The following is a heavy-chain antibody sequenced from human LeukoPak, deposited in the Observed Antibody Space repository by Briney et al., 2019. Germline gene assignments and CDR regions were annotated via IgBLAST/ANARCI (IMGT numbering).Heavy chain of an antibody. V-gene: IGHV4-34*01. CDR2: INHSGST. D-gene: IGHD3-10*01. CDR3: ARTRGGRPWFDP. CDR1: GGSFSGYY. J-gene: IGHJ5*02. Sequence: SETLSLTCAVYGGSFSGYYWSWIRQPPGKGLEWIGEINHSGSTNYNPSLKSRVTISVDTSKNQFSLKLRSVTAADTAVYYCARTRGGRPWFDPWGQGTLVTVSS.